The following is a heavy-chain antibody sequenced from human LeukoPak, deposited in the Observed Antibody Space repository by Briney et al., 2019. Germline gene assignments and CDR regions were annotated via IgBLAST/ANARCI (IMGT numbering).Heavy chain of an antibody. CDR2: INHSGSI. V-gene: IGHV4-34*01. CDR1: GGSFSGYY. J-gene: IGHJ4*02. CDR3: ASLIAARPDFDY. Sequence: SETLSLTCAVYGGSFSGYYWSWIRQPPGKGLEWIGEINHSGSINYNPSLKSRVTISVDTSKNQFSLKLSSVTAADTAVYYCASLIAARPDFDYWGQGTLVTVSS. D-gene: IGHD6-6*01.